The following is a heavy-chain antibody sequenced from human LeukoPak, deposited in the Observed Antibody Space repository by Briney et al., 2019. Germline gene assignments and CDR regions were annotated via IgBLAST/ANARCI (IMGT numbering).Heavy chain of an antibody. CDR2: INPNSGGT. D-gene: IGHD6-13*01. CDR1: GYTFTGYY. J-gene: IGHJ5*02. Sequence: ASVKVSCKASGYTFTGYYMHWVRQAPGQGLEWMGWINPNSGGTNYAQKFQGRVTMTRDTSISTAYMELSRLRSDDTAVYYCARDRGPNSSSWENNWFDPWGQGTLVTVSS. CDR3: ARDRGPNSSSWENNWFDP. V-gene: IGHV1-2*02.